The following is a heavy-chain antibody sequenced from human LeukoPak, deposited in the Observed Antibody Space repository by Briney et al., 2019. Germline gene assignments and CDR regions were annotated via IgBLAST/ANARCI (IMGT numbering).Heavy chain of an antibody. Sequence: SQTLSLTCTVSGGSISSGDYYWSWIRQPPGKGLEWIGYIYYSGSTYYNPSLKSRVTISVDTSKNQFSLKLSSVTAADTAVYYCGSYSSSRLFDYWGQGTLVTVSS. CDR2: IYYSGST. D-gene: IGHD6-6*01. J-gene: IGHJ4*02. CDR3: GSYSSSRLFDY. CDR1: GGSISSGDYY. V-gene: IGHV4-30-4*08.